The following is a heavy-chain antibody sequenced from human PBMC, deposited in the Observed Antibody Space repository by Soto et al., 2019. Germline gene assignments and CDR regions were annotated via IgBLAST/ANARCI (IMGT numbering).Heavy chain of an antibody. Sequence: GASVKVSCKASGGTFSSYAISWVRQAPGQGLEWMGGIIPIFGTANYAQKFQGRVTITADESTSTAYMELSSLRSEDTAVYYCARVSYDILTGYRPRNYYYYYGMDAWRQGTTVTVSS. J-gene: IGHJ6*02. D-gene: IGHD3-9*01. CDR3: ARVSYDILTGYRPRNYYYYYGMDA. CDR2: IIPIFGTA. V-gene: IGHV1-69*13. CDR1: GGTFSSYA.